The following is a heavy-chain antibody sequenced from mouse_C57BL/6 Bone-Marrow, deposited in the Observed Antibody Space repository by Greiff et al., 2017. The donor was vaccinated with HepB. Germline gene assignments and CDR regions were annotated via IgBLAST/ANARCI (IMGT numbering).Heavy chain of an antibody. V-gene: IGHV1-15*01. J-gene: IGHJ3*01. CDR2: IDPETGGT. Sequence: LQESGAELVRPGASVTLSCKASGYTFTDYEMHWVKQTPVHGLEWIGAIDPETGGTAYNQKFKGKAILTAYKSSSTAYMELRSLTSEDSAVYYCTRSDDGYYRYWFAYWGQGTLVTVSA. CDR1: GYTFTDYE. CDR3: TRSDDGYYRYWFAY. D-gene: IGHD2-3*01.